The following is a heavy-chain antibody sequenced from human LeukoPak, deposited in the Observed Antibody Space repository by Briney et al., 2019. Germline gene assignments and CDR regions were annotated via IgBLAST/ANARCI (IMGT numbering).Heavy chain of an antibody. V-gene: IGHV3-74*03. CDR1: GFTFSSYW. CDR3: YGANAEH. D-gene: IGHD4-23*01. CDR2: TNTDGSST. J-gene: IGHJ1*01. Sequence: GGSLRLSCAASGFTFSSYWMHWVSQAPGNGLVWVSGTNTDGSSTMYADSVKGRFTIARDNAKNTLYLQMNSLRAEDTAVYYCYGANAEHWGQGTLVTVSS.